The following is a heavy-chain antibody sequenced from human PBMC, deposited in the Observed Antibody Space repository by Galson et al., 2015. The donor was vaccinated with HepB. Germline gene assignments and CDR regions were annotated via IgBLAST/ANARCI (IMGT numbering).Heavy chain of an antibody. D-gene: IGHD3-22*01. J-gene: IGHJ5*02. CDR3: ARVKSYHDSRGNVGDWFDP. CDR1: GDSISRHC. Sequence: SETLSLTCTVSGDSISRHCWSWIRQPPGEGLEWIGDIYYSGRTKYNPSLKSRVTMLVDTSKNHLSVKLSAVTAADTAVYYCARVKSYHDSRGNVGDWFDPWGQGTLVAVSS. CDR2: IYYSGRT. V-gene: IGHV4-59*11.